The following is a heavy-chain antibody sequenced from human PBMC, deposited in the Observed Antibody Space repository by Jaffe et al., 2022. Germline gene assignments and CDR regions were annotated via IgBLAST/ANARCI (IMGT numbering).Heavy chain of an antibody. J-gene: IGHJ5*02. V-gene: IGHV4-61*02. Sequence: QVQLQESGPGLVKPSQTLSLTCTVSGGSISSGSYYWSWIRQPAGKGLEWIGRIYTSGSTNYNPSLKSRVTISVDTSKNQFSLKLSSVTAADTAVYYCARAPGYCSGGSCYGASVWFDPWGQGTLVTVSS. CDR2: IYTSGST. D-gene: IGHD2-15*01. CDR1: GGSISSGSYY. CDR3: ARAPGYCSGGSCYGASVWFDP.